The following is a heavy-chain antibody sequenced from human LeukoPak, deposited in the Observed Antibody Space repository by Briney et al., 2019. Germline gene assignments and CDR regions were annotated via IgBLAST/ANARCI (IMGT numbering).Heavy chain of an antibody. CDR1: GFTFSSYG. D-gene: IGHD2-2*01. CDR2: IRYDGTNK. J-gene: IGHJ4*02. CDR3: AKDPKAVPVAMGGYYFDY. Sequence: GGSLRLSCAASGFTFSSYGMHWVRQAPGKGLEWVAFIRYDGTNKYYADSVRGRFTISRDNSKNTLYLQMNSLRADDTAVYYCAKDPKAVPVAMGGYYFDYWGQGTLVTVSS. V-gene: IGHV3-30*02.